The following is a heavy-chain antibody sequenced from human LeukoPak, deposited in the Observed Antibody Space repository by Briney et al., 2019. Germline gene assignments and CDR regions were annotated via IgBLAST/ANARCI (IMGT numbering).Heavy chain of an antibody. CDR1: GYTFTSYG. Sequence: GASVKVSCKASGYTFTSYGISWVRQAPGQGLEWMGWINPNSGGTNYAQKFQGRVTMTRDTSISTAYMELSRLRSDDTAVYYCARPSISSSTSCYGYWGQGTLVTVSS. CDR2: INPNSGGT. CDR3: ARPSISSSTSCYGY. J-gene: IGHJ4*02. D-gene: IGHD2-2*01. V-gene: IGHV1-2*02.